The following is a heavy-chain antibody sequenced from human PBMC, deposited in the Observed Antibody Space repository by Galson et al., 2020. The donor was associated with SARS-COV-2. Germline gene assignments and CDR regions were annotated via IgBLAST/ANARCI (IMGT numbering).Heavy chain of an antibody. J-gene: IGHJ3*02. CDR3: ARLSGYMVMSEYFDI. CDR1: GYSFTSYW. V-gene: IGHV5-51*01. Sequence: KIGESLKISCKGSGYSFTSYWIGWVRQIPGKGLEWMGIIYPGDSDTRYSPSFHGQVTISADKSISTAYLQWSSLKASDTAMYYCARLSGYMVMSEYFDIWGKGTMVTVSS. D-gene: IGHD3-22*01. CDR2: IYPGDSDT.